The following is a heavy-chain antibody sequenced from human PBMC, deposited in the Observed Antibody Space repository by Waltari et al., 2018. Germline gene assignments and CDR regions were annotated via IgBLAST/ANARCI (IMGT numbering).Heavy chain of an antibody. CDR2: INPSGGST. D-gene: IGHD3-16*01. V-gene: IGHV1-46*03. CDR3: ARGDSLITSEHLLDI. J-gene: IGHJ3*02. Sequence: QVQLVQSGAEVKKPGASVKVSCKASGYTFTSYYMHWVRQAPGQGLEWMGIINPSGGSTSYAQKFQGRVTMTRYTSTSTVYMELSSLRSEDTAVYYCARGDSLITSEHLLDIWGQGTMVTVSS. CDR1: GYTFTSYY.